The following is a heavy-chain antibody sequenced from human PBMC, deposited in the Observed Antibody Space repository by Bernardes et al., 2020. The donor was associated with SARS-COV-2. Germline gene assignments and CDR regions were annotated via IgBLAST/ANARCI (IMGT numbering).Heavy chain of an antibody. J-gene: IGHJ6*03. V-gene: IGHV4-4*07. Sequence: SETLSLTCTVSGGYISSYYWSWIRQPAGKGLEWIGRIYTSGSTNYNPSLKSRVTMSVDTSKNQFSLKLSSVTAADTAVYYCARDGVMGYCSSTSCSYYYYYYYMDVWGKGTTVTVSS. D-gene: IGHD2-2*01. CDR2: IYTSGST. CDR1: GGYISSYY. CDR3: ARDGVMGYCSSTSCSYYYYYYYMDV.